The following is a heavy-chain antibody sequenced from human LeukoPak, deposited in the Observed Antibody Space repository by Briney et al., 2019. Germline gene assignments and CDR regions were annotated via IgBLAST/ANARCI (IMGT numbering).Heavy chain of an antibody. J-gene: IGHJ6*02. V-gene: IGHV1-46*01. D-gene: IGHD5-24*01. Sequence: ASVKVSCKASGYTFTSYYMHWVRQAPGQGLEWMGLINPSGGSTSYAQKFQGRVTMTRDTSTSTVYMELSSLRSEDTAVYYCAREMATIVKDYYYYGMDVWGQGTTVTVSS. CDR3: AREMATIVKDYYYYGMDV. CDR2: INPSGGST. CDR1: GYTFTSYY.